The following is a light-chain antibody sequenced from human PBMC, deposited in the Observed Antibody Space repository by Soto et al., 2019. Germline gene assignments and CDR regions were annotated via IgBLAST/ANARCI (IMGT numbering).Light chain of an antibody. V-gene: IGKV1-12*01. CDR1: QGIRRW. Sequence: DLQMTQSPSFVAASIGDRFTITGRASQGIRRWLAWCQKKPGKAPKLLIHAASSLQSGVPSRFRGSGYGTDLTLTISSMQNEDFATYYCQQANSFTITFGQGTRLEIK. J-gene: IGKJ5*01. CDR3: QQANSFTIT. CDR2: AAS.